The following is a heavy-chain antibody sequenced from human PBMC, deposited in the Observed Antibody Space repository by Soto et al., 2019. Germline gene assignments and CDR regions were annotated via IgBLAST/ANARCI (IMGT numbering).Heavy chain of an antibody. CDR1: GYTFTSYG. CDR2: ISAYNGNT. CDR3: ARGKVPAASSYYYYYYMDV. D-gene: IGHD2-2*01. Sequence: ASVKVSCKASGYTFTSYGISWVRQAPGQGLEWMGWISAYNGNTNYAQKLQGRVTMTTDTSTSTAYMELRSLRSDDTAVYYCARGKVPAASSYYYYYYMDVWGKGTTVTVSS. V-gene: IGHV1-18*01. J-gene: IGHJ6*03.